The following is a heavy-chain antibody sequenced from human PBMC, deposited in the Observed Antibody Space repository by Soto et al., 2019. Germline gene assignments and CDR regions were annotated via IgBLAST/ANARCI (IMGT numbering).Heavy chain of an antibody. CDR1: GGSISSSSYY. CDR2: IYYSGST. J-gene: IGHJ6*02. D-gene: IGHD3-22*01. Sequence: SETLSLTCTVSGGSISSSSYYWGWIRQPPGKGLEWIGSIYYSGSTYYNPSLKSRVTISVDTSKNQFSLKLSSVTAADTAVYYCARLRSSGYYYVRYYYGMDVWGQGTTVTVSS. V-gene: IGHV4-39*01. CDR3: ARLRSSGYYYVRYYYGMDV.